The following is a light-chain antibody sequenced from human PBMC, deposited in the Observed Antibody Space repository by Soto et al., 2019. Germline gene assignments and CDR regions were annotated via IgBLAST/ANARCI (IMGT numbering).Light chain of an antibody. V-gene: IGKV1-9*01. J-gene: IGKJ2*01. CDR1: QGISSF. Sequence: IQLTQSPSSLSASVGDRVTITCRANQGISSFLAWYQQKPGKAPKLLIYEASTLQSGVPSRFSGSGSGTDFTLNISSLQPEDFATYYCQQLNTYPPYTFGQGTKLEIK. CDR2: EAS. CDR3: QQLNTYPPYT.